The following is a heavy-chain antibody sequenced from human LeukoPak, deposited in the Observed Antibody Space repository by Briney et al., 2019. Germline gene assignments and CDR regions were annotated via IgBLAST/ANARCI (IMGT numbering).Heavy chain of an antibody. CDR2: ISWNGGYI. CDR3: ARGYYDSSGKGVYFLDY. J-gene: IGHJ4*02. Sequence: GGSLRLSCAASGFTFDDYGMSWVRQAPGKGLEWVSGISWNGGYIGYVDSVKGRFTISRDNAKNSLYLQMNSLRAEDTALYYCARGYYDSSGKGVYFLDYWGQGTLVTFSS. CDR1: GFTFDDYG. V-gene: IGHV3-20*04. D-gene: IGHD3-22*01.